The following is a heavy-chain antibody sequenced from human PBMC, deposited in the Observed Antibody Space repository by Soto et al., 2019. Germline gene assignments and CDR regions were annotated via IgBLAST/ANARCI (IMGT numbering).Heavy chain of an antibody. V-gene: IGHV3-30*18. CDR3: VKERYAQLWLEDYGMDV. D-gene: IGHD5-18*01. CDR2: ISYDGTDK. J-gene: IGHJ6*02. Sequence: QVQLVESGGGVVQPGRSLRLSCAASGFTFSSYGIHWVRQAPGKGLEWVALISYDGTDKYYADSVKGRFTISRDNSKNTLYLQMRSRGPEDTAVYYCVKERYAQLWLEDYGMDVWGQGTTVTV. CDR1: GFTFSSYG.